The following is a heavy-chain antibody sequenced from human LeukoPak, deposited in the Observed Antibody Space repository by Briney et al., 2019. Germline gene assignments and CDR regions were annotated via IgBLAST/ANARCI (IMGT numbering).Heavy chain of an antibody. D-gene: IGHD2-15*01. J-gene: IGHJ4*02. CDR2: IYHSGST. Sequence: SGTLSLTCAVSGGSISSSNWWSWVLQPPGKGLEWIVEIYHSGSTNYNPSLKSRVTISVDKSKNQFSLKLSSVTAADTAVYYCARGYCSGGSCSFDYWGQGTLVTVSS. CDR1: GGSISSSNW. CDR3: ARGYCSGGSCSFDY. V-gene: IGHV4-4*02.